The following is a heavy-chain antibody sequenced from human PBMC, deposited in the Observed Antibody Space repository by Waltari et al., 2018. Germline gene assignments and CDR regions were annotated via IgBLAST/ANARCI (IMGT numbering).Heavy chain of an antibody. D-gene: IGHD2-2*01. J-gene: IGHJ6*02. CDR2: IIPIFGTA. CDR1: GYTFTSYD. CDR3: AREEVGVVPAAIGYYYYGMDV. Sequence: QVQLVQSGAEVKKPGASVKVSCKASGYTFTSYDINWVRQAPGQGLEWMGGIIPIFGTANYAQKVQGRVTITADESTSTAYMELSSLRSEDTAVYYCAREEVGVVPAAIGYYYYGMDVWGQGTTVTVSS. V-gene: IGHV1-69*01.